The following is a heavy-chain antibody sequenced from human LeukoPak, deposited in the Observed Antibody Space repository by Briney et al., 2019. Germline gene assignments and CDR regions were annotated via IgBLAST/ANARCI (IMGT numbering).Heavy chain of an antibody. J-gene: IGHJ5*02. CDR1: GFTFSSYS. D-gene: IGHD5-18*01. V-gene: IGHV3-30*04. Sequence: GGSLRLSCAASGFTFSSYSLNWVRQAPGKGLEWVAVISYDGNNKYYADSVKGRFTISRDNSKNTLSLQMNSLRTEDTAVYYCASGWDPNTAMDTWGQGTLVTVSS. CDR2: ISYDGNNK. CDR3: ASGWDPNTAMDT.